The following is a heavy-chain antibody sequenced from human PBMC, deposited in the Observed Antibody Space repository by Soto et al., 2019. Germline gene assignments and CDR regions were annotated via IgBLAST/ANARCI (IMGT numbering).Heavy chain of an antibody. Sequence: PGESLKISCKGSGYSFTSYWISWVRQMPGKGLEWMGRIDPSDSYTNYSPSFQGHVTISADKSISTAYLQWSSLKASDTAMYYCARHCHGDYMEADAFDICGQGTMVTVSS. D-gene: IGHD4-17*01. J-gene: IGHJ3*02. CDR1: GYSFTSYW. CDR2: IDPSDSYT. V-gene: IGHV5-10-1*01. CDR3: ARHCHGDYMEADAFDI.